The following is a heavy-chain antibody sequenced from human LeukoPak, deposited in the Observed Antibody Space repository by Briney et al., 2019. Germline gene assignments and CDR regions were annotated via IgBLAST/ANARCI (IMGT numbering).Heavy chain of an antibody. D-gene: IGHD3-16*01. V-gene: IGHV3-15*07. Sequence: GGSLRLSCAASGFTFSNAWMNWVRQAPGKGLEWVGRIKSKTDGGTTDYAAPVKGRFTISRDDSKATLFLQMNSLKMEDTAIYYCTTGIDYGGGYWGQGTLVSVSS. CDR2: IKSKTDGGTT. CDR3: TTGIDYGGGY. J-gene: IGHJ4*02. CDR1: GFTFSNAW.